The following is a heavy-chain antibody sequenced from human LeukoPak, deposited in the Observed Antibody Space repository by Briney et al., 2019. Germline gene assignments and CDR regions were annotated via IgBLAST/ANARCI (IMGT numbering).Heavy chain of an antibody. CDR1: GGSISSSNW. V-gene: IGHV4-4*02. CDR2: IYHSGST. D-gene: IGHD3-22*01. J-gene: IGHJ4*02. CDR3: AREMYDSGGYRVSYFDY. Sequence: SETLSLTCAVSGGSISSSNWWSWVRRPPGKGLEWIGEIYHSGSTNYNPSLKSRVTISVDKSKNQFSLKLSSVTAADTAVYYCAREMYDSGGYRVSYFDYWGQGTLVTVSS.